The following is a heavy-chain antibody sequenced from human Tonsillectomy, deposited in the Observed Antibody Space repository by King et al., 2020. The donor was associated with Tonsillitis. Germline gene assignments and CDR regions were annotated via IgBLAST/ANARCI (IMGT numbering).Heavy chain of an antibody. Sequence: VQLVESGGGLVQPGGSLRLSCAASGFTFRSYAMSWVRQAPGKGLEWVSSISGSGGSTYYADSVKGRFTISRDNSKNTLYLRMNSLRAEDTAVYYCAKPREYPSYYFDYWGQGTLVTVSS. J-gene: IGHJ4*02. CDR1: GFTFRSYA. CDR2: ISGSGGST. CDR3: AKPREYPSYYFDY. D-gene: IGHD2/OR15-2a*01. V-gene: IGHV3-23*04.